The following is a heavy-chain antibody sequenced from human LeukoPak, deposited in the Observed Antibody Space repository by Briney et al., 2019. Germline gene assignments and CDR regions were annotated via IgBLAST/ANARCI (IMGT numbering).Heavy chain of an antibody. CDR1: GGSISSYY. CDR2: IYTSGST. CDR3: ARDSAYYYDSSCYYSDY. Sequence: SETLSLTCTVSGGSISSYYWSWIRQPAGKGLEWIGRIYTSGSTNYNPSLKSRVTMSVDTSKNQFSLKLSSVTAADTAVYYCARDSAYYYDSSCYYSDYWGQGTLVTVSS. J-gene: IGHJ4*02. D-gene: IGHD3-22*01. V-gene: IGHV4-4*07.